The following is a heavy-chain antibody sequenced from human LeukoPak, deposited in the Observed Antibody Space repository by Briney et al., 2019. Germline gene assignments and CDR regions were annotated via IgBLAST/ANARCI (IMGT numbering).Heavy chain of an antibody. J-gene: IGHJ6*04. Sequence: PGGSLRLSCAASGFTFSSYEMNWVRQAPGKGLELVANIKEDGSEKYYVDSVKGRFTVSRDNAKSSLYLQLNSLRAEDTAVYYCARFVRALDVWGKGTTVTVSS. CDR2: IKEDGSEK. CDR1: GFTFSSYE. CDR3: ARFVRALDV. D-gene: IGHD2-21*01. V-gene: IGHV3-7*01.